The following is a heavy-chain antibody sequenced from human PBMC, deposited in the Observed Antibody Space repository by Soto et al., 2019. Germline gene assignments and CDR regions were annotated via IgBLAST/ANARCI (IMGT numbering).Heavy chain of an antibody. CDR2: IIPLFGTP. CDR1: GGTFNSYA. J-gene: IGHJ6*02. D-gene: IGHD5-18*01. CDR3: AHSSAGGYNYGYLYYYAMDA. V-gene: IGHV1-69*13. Sequence: EASVKVSCKASGGTFNSYAFSWVRQAPGLGLEWMGGIIPLFGTPNYSRKFQGRVTIAADESTSTAYMELSSLTSEDTAIYYCAHSSAGGYNYGYLYYYAMDAWGQGTMVTVSS.